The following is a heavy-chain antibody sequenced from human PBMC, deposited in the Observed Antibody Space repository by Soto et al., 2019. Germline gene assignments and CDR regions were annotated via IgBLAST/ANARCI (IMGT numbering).Heavy chain of an antibody. V-gene: IGHV3-48*02. CDR3: ARDGTRSGSYFPRYGYYGVLD. J-gene: IGHJ6*02. CDR1: GFTFSSYS. D-gene: IGHD1-26*01. CDR2: ISSSSSTI. Sequence: PGGSLRLSCAASGFTFSSYSMNWVRQAPGKGLEWVSYISSSSSTIYYADSVKGRFTISRDNAKNSLYLQMNSLRDEDTAVYYCARDGTRSGSYFPRYGYYGVLDWAQGTTLTVSS.